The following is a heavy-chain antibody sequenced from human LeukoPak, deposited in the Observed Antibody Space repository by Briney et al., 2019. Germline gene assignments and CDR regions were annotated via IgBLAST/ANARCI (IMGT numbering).Heavy chain of an antibody. CDR3: ARGGGGWYYFDY. Sequence: GGSLRLSCAASGFNVSSNYMSWVRQAPGKGLEWVSVIYTGGSTYYGDSVKGRFTISRDKSKNTLYLQMNSLRAEDTAVYYCARGGGGWYYFDYWGQGTLVTVSS. CDR1: GFNVSSNY. CDR2: IYTGGST. V-gene: IGHV3-53*01. D-gene: IGHD2-15*01. J-gene: IGHJ4*02.